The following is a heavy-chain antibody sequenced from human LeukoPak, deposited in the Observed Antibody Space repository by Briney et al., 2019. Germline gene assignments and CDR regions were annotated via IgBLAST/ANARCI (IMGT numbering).Heavy chain of an antibody. D-gene: IGHD3-9*01. Sequence: GESLKISCKGSGYRFTNYVIGWVRQMPGQGLEWMGIISPGDSDTRYSPSFQGQVTISADKSISTAYLQWSSLKASDTAMYYCARQNYDILTGNSAFDIWGQGTMVTVSS. CDR1: GYRFTNYV. CDR2: ISPGDSDT. CDR3: ARQNYDILTGNSAFDI. V-gene: IGHV5-51*01. J-gene: IGHJ3*02.